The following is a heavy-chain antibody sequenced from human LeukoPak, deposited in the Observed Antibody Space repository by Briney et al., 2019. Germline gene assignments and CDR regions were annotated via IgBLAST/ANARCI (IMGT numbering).Heavy chain of an antibody. CDR2: ISSSGTTI. CDR3: ASPSQGITESWDAFDI. V-gene: IGHV3-11*04. D-gene: IGHD6-13*01. CDR1: GFTFSDYY. J-gene: IGHJ3*02. Sequence: GGSLRLSCAASGFTFSDYYMNWIRQAPGKGLEWVSSISSSGTTIYYGDSVKGRFTISRDNAKNSLYLQMNSLRAEDTAVYYCASPSQGITESWDAFDIWGQGTMVTVSS.